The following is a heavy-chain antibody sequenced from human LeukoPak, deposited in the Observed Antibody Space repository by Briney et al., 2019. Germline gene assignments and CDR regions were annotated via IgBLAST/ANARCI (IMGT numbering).Heavy chain of an antibody. J-gene: IGHJ4*02. D-gene: IGHD3-10*01. V-gene: IGHV1-69*13. CDR1: GGTFSSYA. Sequence: VKVSCKASGGTFSSYAISWVRQAPGQGLEWMGGIIPIFGTANYAQKFQGRVTITADESTSTAYMELSSLRSEDTAVYYCARTSSAISTTLDYWGRGTLVTVSS. CDR2: IIPIFGTA. CDR3: ARTSSAISTTLDY.